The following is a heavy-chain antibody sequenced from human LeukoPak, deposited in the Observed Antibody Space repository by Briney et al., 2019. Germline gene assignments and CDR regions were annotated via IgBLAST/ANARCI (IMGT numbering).Heavy chain of an antibody. J-gene: IGHJ3*02. CDR3: ARTLGAFDI. Sequence: PSETLSLTWGVSGGSLSLYYWGWIRQSPGKGLECIAEISQNGDCNYNMSFKSRVTLSVDKSRNQCSRKLNSVTAADTAVYYCARTLGAFDIWGQGTMVTVSS. CDR2: ISQNGDC. CDR1: GGSLSLYY. V-gene: IGHV4-34*01.